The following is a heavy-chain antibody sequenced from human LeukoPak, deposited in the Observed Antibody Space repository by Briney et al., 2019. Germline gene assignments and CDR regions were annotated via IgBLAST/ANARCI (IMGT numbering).Heavy chain of an antibody. CDR3: AKVRGSSWTLG. V-gene: IGHV3-23*01. CDR1: GFTFSNYW. D-gene: IGHD6-13*01. Sequence: PGGSLRLSCAASGFTFSNYWMSWVRQDPGKGLEWVSAISGSGGSKYYADCVRGRFTISRDNSKNTLYLQMNRLRAEDTAVYYCAKVRGSSWTLGWGQGTLVTVSS. J-gene: IGHJ4*02. CDR2: ISGSGGSK.